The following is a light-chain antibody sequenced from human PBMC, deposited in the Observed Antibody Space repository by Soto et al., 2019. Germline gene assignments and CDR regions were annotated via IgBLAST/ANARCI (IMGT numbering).Light chain of an antibody. V-gene: IGLV2-14*01. CDR3: SSYTSRSTF. Sequence: QSVLTQPASVSGSPGQSITISCTGTSSDVGGYNYVSWYQQHPGKATKLMIYEVSNRPSGVSNRFSGSKSGNTASLTISGLQAEDEADYYCSSYTSRSTFFGTGTKVTVL. CDR2: EVS. J-gene: IGLJ1*01. CDR1: SSDVGGYNY.